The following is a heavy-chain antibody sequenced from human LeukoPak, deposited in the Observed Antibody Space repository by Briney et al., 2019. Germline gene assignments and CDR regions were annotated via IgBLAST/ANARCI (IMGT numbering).Heavy chain of an antibody. CDR2: ISNSGSYK. Sequence: SGGSLRLSCAASGFTFSSYSMNWVRQAPGKGLEWVSSISNSGSYKNYADSVKGRFTISRDNAKNSMYLQMNSLRAEDTAVYYCARDPYCSGGSCYTQVGYWGQGTLVTVSS. J-gene: IGHJ4*02. CDR3: ARDPYCSGGSCYTQVGY. D-gene: IGHD2-15*01. CDR1: GFTFSSYS. V-gene: IGHV3-21*01.